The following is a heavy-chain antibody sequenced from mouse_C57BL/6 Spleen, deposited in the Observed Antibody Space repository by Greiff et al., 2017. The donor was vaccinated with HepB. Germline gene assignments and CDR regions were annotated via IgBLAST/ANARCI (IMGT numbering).Heavy chain of an antibody. V-gene: IGHV5-4*03. D-gene: IGHD1-1*01. CDR2: ISDGGSYT. CDR1: GFTFSSYA. CDR3: ARYGITTVVATGYFDV. J-gene: IGHJ1*03. Sequence: VMLVASGGGLVTPGGSLPLSCAASGFTFSSYALSLVRQTPEKRLEWVATISDGGSYTYYPDNVKGRFTISRDNAKNNLYLQMSHLKSEDTAMYYCARYGITTVVATGYFDVWGTGTTVTVSS.